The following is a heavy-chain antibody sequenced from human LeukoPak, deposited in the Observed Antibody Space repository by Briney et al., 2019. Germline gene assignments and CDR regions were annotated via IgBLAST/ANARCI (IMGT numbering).Heavy chain of an antibody. Sequence: PSETLSLTCAVYGGSFSAYYWSWIRQPPGKGLEWIVEINHSGSTNYNPSLESRVTISVDTSRNQFSLKVSSVTAADTAVYYCARSERSGIYFDYWGQGTLVTVSS. V-gene: IGHV4-34*01. D-gene: IGHD6-13*01. CDR3: ARSERSGIYFDY. J-gene: IGHJ4*02. CDR1: GGSFSAYY. CDR2: INHSGST.